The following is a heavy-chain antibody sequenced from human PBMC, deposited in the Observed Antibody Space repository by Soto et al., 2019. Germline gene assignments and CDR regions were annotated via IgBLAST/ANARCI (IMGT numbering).Heavy chain of an antibody. D-gene: IGHD1-26*01. Sequence: QVQLVESGGGVVQPGRSLRLSCAASGFTFSNYAMHWVRQAPGKGLEWVALISYDGKNNYYGDSVKGRFIISRDNSQNTVYLQMNSLRPEDTAFYYCAKVADNPLVGGNPVANYGMDVWGQGTTVTVSS. CDR3: AKVADNPLVGGNPVANYGMDV. V-gene: IGHV3-30*18. J-gene: IGHJ6*02. CDR1: GFTFSNYA. CDR2: ISYDGKNN.